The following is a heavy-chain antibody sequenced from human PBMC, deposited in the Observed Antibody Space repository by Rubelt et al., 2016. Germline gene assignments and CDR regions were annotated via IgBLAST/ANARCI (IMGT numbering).Heavy chain of an antibody. J-gene: IGHJ6*02. CDR3: EGYCSGGSCQLYYGMDV. Sequence: VQLVESGGGVVQPGRSLRLSCAASGFTFSSYGMHWVRQAPGKGLEWVSYISSSSSTIYYADSVKGRFTISRDNAKNSLYRQMNSLRAEDTAVYYCEGYCSGGSCQLYYGMDVWGQGTTVTVSS. D-gene: IGHD2-15*01. CDR1: GFTFSSYG. CDR2: ISSSSSTI. V-gene: IGHV3-48*01.